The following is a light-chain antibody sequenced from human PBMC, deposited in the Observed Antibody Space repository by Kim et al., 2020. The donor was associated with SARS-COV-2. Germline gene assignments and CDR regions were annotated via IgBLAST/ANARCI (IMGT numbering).Light chain of an antibody. CDR1: QSLLHSNGYNY. J-gene: IGKJ1*01. Sequence: PASISCRSSQSLLHSNGYNYLDWYLQKPGQSPQLLIYLGSNRASGVPDRFSGSGSGTDFTLKISRVEAEDVGVYYCMQGTHWPPTFGQGTKVDIK. CDR2: LGS. CDR3: MQGTHWPPT. V-gene: IGKV2-28*01.